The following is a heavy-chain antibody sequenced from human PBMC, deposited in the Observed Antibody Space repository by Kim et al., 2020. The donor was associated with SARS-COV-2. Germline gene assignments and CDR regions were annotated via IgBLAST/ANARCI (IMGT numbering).Heavy chain of an antibody. CDR3: ARGSSRRSVDL. J-gene: IGHJ2*01. CDR2: T. V-gene: IGHV1-8*01. Sequence: TGDAQKVQGRVTMHRNTSIGTAYMELSSLRSEDTAVYYCARGSSRRSVDLWGRGTLVTVSS. D-gene: IGHD6-25*01.